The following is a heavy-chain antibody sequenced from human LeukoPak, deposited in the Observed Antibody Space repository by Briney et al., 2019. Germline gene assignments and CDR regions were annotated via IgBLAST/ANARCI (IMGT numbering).Heavy chain of an antibody. CDR3: ARGALHVFDY. CDR1: GFTFSDYE. J-gene: IGHJ4*02. CDR2: ISTSGRTT. D-gene: IGHD3-10*02. V-gene: IGHV3-48*03. Sequence: PGGSLRLSCAASGFTFSDYEINWVRQAPGKGLEWVSCISTSGRTTYYADSVKGRFTISRDNAKNSLFLQMNTLTAEDTAVYYCARGALHVFDYWGQGTPVTVSS.